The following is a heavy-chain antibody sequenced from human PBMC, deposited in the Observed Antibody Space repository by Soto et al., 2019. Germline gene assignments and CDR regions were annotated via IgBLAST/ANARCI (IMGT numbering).Heavy chain of an antibody. V-gene: IGHV1-46*01. CDR3: ARDPKLSYDGSGYSFDS. J-gene: IGHJ4*02. Sequence: XSVKVSCKTSGYTFTDYFMHWVRQAPGQGLEWMGMISPSGGPTTYAQKFQGRVTMTSDTSATTVYMEVSSLRSEDTAVYYCARDPKLSYDGSGYSFDSWGQGTLVTVSS. D-gene: IGHD3-22*01. CDR2: ISPSGGPT. CDR1: GYTFTDYF.